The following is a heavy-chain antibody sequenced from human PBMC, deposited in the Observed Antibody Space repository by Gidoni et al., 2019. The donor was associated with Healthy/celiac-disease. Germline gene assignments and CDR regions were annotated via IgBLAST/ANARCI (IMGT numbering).Heavy chain of an antibody. J-gene: IGHJ3*02. Sequence: QVQLVESGGGVVQPGRSLRLSCAASGFTFSSYGMHWARQAPGKGLEWVAVIWYDGSNKYYADSVKGRFTISRDNSKNTLYLQMNSLRAEDTAVYYCASLLREPGAGGEDDAFDIWGQGTMVTVSS. CDR2: IWYDGSNK. V-gene: IGHV3-33*01. CDR3: ASLLREPGAGGEDDAFDI. D-gene: IGHD3-10*01. CDR1: GFTFSSYG.